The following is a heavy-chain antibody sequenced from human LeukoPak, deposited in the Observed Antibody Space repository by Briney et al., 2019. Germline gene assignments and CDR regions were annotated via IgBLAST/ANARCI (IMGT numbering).Heavy chain of an antibody. V-gene: IGHV3-23*01. CDR1: GFTFSSYS. Sequence: SGGSLRLSCAVSGFTFSSYSMIWVRQAPGKGLEWVSAISGSGDSTYYGDSVKGRFTISRDNSKNTLYLQMNSLRAEDTAVYYCAKTRPLDSSSWSHGDYWGQGTLVTVSS. CDR2: ISGSGDST. CDR3: AKTRPLDSSSWSHGDY. D-gene: IGHD6-13*01. J-gene: IGHJ4*02.